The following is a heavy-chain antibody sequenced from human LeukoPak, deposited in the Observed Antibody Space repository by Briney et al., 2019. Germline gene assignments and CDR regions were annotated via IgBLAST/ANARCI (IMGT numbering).Heavy chain of an antibody. D-gene: IGHD2-2*02. Sequence: GGSLRLSCAASGFTFSSYGMHWVRQAPGKGLEWVAFIRYDGSNKYYADSVKGRFTISRDNSKNTLYLQMNSLRAEDTAVYYCAKDLVVPAAIDDSSSADHFDYWGQGTLVTVSS. V-gene: IGHV3-30*02. CDR1: GFTFSSYG. CDR3: AKDLVVPAAIDDSSSADHFDY. J-gene: IGHJ4*02. CDR2: IRYDGSNK.